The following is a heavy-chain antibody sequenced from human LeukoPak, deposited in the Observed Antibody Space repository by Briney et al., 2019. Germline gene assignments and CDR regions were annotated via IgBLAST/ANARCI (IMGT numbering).Heavy chain of an antibody. CDR2: IYHSGST. J-gene: IGHJ6*03. D-gene: IGHD3-10*01. CDR3: ARRARITMVRGVIRPYYYYYMDV. V-gene: IGHV4-38-2*02. Sequence: SETLSLTCTVSGYSISSGYYWGWIRQPPGKGLEWIGSIYHSGSTYYNPSLKSRVTISVDTSKNQFSLKLSSVTAADTAVYYCARRARITMVRGVIRPYYYYYMDVWGKGTTVTISS. CDR1: GYSISSGYY.